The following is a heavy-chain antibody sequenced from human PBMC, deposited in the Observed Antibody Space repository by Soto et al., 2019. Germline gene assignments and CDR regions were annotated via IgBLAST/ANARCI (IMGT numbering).Heavy chain of an antibody. Sequence: QVQLQESGPGLVKPSETLSLTCTVSGGSISSYYWSWIRHPPGKGLEWIGYIYYSGSTNYNPSLKSRVTRAVDTSKTPFSLKLSSVTAADTAVYYCARRGRYSGSYEGGFDYWGQGTLVTVSS. V-gene: IGHV4-59*08. CDR2: IYYSGST. D-gene: IGHD1-26*01. J-gene: IGHJ4*02. CDR3: ARRGRYSGSYEGGFDY. CDR1: GGSISSYY.